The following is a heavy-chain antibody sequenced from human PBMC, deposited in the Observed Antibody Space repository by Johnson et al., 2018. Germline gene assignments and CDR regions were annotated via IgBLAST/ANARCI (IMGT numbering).Heavy chain of an antibody. V-gene: IGHV3-33*01. D-gene: IGHD4-23*01. CDR2: IWYDESNK. Sequence: QLVESGGGVVQPGRSLRLSCAASGFPFSSYGMHWVRPAPGQGLEWVAVIWYDESNKYYADPVKGRFTIPRDHSKNTLYLKMNSRRPEDTAVFYCVGDRTTVVTPDAFDIWGQGTVVTVSP. CDR1: GFPFSSYG. CDR3: VGDRTTVVTPDAFDI. J-gene: IGHJ3*02.